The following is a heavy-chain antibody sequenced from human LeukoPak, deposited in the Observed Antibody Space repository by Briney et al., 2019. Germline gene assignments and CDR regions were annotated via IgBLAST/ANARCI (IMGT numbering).Heavy chain of an antibody. Sequence: KPSETLSLTCAVYGGSFSGYYWSWIRQPPGKGLEWIGYIYYSGSTNYKPSLKSRVTMSVDTSKNQFSLKLSSVTAADTAAYYCAREYIAAAGLIDYWGQGTLVTVSS. CDR1: GGSFSGYY. D-gene: IGHD6-13*01. CDR2: IYYSGST. V-gene: IGHV4-59*12. CDR3: AREYIAAAGLIDY. J-gene: IGHJ4*02.